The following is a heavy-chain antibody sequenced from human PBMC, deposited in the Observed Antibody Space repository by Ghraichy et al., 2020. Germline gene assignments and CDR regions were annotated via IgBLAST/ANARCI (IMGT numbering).Heavy chain of an antibody. D-gene: IGHD6-19*01. V-gene: IGHV4-4*02. Sequence: ESLNISCAVSGGSISSSNWWSWVRQPPGKGLEWIGEIYHSGSTNYNPSLKSRVTISVDKSKNQFSLKLSSVTAADTAVYYCARVQGPSSGWDHFDYWGQGTLVTVSS. CDR2: IYHSGST. CDR1: GGSISSSNW. CDR3: ARVQGPSSGWDHFDY. J-gene: IGHJ4*02.